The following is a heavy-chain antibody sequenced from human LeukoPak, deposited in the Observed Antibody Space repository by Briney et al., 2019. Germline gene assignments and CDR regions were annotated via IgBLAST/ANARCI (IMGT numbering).Heavy chain of an antibody. CDR3: ASWGSGSGSYYNRPRLKNWFDP. D-gene: IGHD3-10*01. CDR2: IYYSGST. CDR1: GGSISSSSYY. Sequence: SETLSLTCTVSGGSISSSSYYWVWIRQPPGKGLEWIGSIYYSGSTYYNPSLKSRVTISVDTSKNQFSLKLSSVTAADTAVYYCASWGSGSGSYYNRPRLKNWFDPGGQGTLVTVSS. J-gene: IGHJ5*02. V-gene: IGHV4-39*01.